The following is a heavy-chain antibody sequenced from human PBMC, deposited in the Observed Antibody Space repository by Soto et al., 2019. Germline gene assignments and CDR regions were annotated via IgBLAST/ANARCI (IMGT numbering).Heavy chain of an antibody. J-gene: IGHJ6*02. CDR3: ARLRYFDWLLPRPYYYYGMDV. CDR1: GGSISSSSYY. CDR2: IYYSGST. Sequence: SETLSLTCTVSGGSISSSSYYRGWIRQPPGKGLEWIGSIYYSGSTYYNPSLKSRVTISVDTSKNQFSLKLSSVTAADTAVYYCARLRYFDWLLPRPYYYYGMDVWGQGTTVTVSS. D-gene: IGHD3-9*01. V-gene: IGHV4-39*01.